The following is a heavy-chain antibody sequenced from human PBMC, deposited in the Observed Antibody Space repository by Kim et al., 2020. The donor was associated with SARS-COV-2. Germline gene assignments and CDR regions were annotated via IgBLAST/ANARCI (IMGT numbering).Heavy chain of an antibody. D-gene: IGHD1-1*01. J-gene: IGHJ4*02. V-gene: IGHV7-4-1*02. Sequence: YAQGFTGRFVFSWDTSVSTAYLQITSLKAEDTAMYYCARDGELGRPEFKYWGQGTLVTVSS. CDR3: ARDGELGRPEFKY.